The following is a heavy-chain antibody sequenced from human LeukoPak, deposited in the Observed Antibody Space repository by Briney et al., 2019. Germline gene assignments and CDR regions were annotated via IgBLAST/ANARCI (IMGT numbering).Heavy chain of an antibody. J-gene: IGHJ6*04. D-gene: IGHD2-15*01. Sequence: SETLSLTCTVSGGSISSYYWSWLRQPPGKGLEGVGYIYYSGSTNYNPSLKSRVTISVDTSKNQFSLKLSSVTAADTAVYYCARTPPYCSGGSCYPVIYYYGMDVWGKGTTVTVSS. V-gene: IGHV4-59*01. CDR1: GGSISSYY. CDR3: ARTPPYCSGGSCYPVIYYYGMDV. CDR2: IYYSGST.